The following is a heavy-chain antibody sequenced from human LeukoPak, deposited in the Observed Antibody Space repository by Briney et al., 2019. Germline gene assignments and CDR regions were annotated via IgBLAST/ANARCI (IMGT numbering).Heavy chain of an antibody. CDR1: GFTFSSYG. V-gene: IGHV3-30*03. CDR2: ISYDGSNK. D-gene: IGHD4-17*01. CDR3: ARDRENPYGDHLLVDV. Sequence: PGGSLRLSCAASGFTFSSYGMHWVRQAPGKGLEWVAVISYDGSNKYYADSVKGRFTISRDNSKNTLYLQMNSLRAEDTAVYYCARDRENPYGDHLLVDVWGKGTTVTVSS. J-gene: IGHJ6*04.